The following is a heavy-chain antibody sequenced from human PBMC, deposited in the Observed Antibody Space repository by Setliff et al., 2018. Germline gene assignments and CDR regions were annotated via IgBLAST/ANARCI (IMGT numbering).Heavy chain of an antibody. CDR2: INHYGST. V-gene: IGHV4-34*01. CDR3: ARRWNFGPYGSGIHDGFDM. D-gene: IGHD3-10*01. CDR1: DGSFSDYY. J-gene: IGHJ3*02. Sequence: PSETLSLTCAVFDGSFSDYYWSRIRQPPGKGLEWIGEINHYGSTKYKSSLRSRVTISVDTSKNQFSLNLNSVTAADTAVYYCARRWNFGPYGSGIHDGFDMWGQGTMVTVSS.